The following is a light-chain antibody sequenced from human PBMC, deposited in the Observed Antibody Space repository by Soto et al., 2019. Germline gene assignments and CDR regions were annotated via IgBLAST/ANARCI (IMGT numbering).Light chain of an antibody. CDR3: SSYTSRSTLYV. Sequence: QSVLPQPASVSGSPGQSITISCTGTSSEVGGYNYVSWYQQHPGKAPKLFIYEVSNRPSGVSNRFSGSKSGDTASLTISGLHAEDEADYYCSSYTSRSTLYVFGTGTKVTVL. V-gene: IGLV2-14*01. J-gene: IGLJ1*01. CDR1: SSEVGGYNY. CDR2: EVS.